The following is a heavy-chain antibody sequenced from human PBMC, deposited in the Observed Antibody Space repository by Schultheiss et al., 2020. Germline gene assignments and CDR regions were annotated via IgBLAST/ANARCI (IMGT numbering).Heavy chain of an antibody. CDR2: IYYSGST. J-gene: IGHJ4*02. CDR1: GGSISSGGYY. D-gene: IGHD3-22*01. V-gene: IGHV4-31*03. CDR3: ARVWRGYDSSGYAYYFDY. Sequence: TLSLTCTVSGGSISSGGYYWSWIPQHPGKGLEWIGYIYYSGSTYYNPSLKSRVTISVDTSKNQFSLKLSSVTAADTAVYYCARVWRGYDSSGYAYYFDYWGEGTLVSV.